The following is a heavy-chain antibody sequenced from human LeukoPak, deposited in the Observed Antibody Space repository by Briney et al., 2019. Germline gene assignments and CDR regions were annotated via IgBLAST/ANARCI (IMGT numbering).Heavy chain of an antibody. CDR2: IIPIFGIA. V-gene: IGHV1-69*04. CDR3: ASYDSSPYYYYGMDV. Sequence: ASVKVSCKASGGTFSSYAISWVRQAPGQGLEWMGRIIPIFGIANYAQKFQGRVTITADKSTSTAYMELSSLRSEDTAVYYCASYDSSPYYYYGMDVWGQGTTVTVS. D-gene: IGHD3-22*01. CDR1: GGTFSSYA. J-gene: IGHJ6*02.